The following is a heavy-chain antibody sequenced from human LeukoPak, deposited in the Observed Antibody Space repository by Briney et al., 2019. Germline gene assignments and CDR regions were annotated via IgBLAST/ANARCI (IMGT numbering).Heavy chain of an antibody. J-gene: IGHJ4*02. D-gene: IGHD1-26*01. Sequence: ASVTVSCTASGYTFTGYYMHWVRQAPGQGLEWMGWINPNSGGTNYAQKFQGRVTMTRDTSISTAYMELSRLRSDDTAVYYCARSLRRYSGSYLYSYWGQGTLVTVSS. CDR1: GYTFTGYY. CDR3: ARSLRRYSGSYLYSY. V-gene: IGHV1-2*02. CDR2: INPNSGGT.